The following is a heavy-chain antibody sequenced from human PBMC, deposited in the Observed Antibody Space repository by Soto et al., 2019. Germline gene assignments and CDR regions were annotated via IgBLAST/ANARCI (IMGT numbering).Heavy chain of an antibody. D-gene: IGHD4-17*01. CDR1: GGSILNGGHY. CDR2: IFFSGNT. CDR3: ARDNYGGKLAF. V-gene: IGHV4-31*03. Sequence: QVQLQESGPGLLKPSQTLSLTCTVAGGSILNGGHYWTWIRQHPGKGLEWIGRIFFSGNTHYNPALKSRLTFSLDTAKNQFSLKLTSVNAADTAIYYCARDNYGGKLAFWGPGTLVTVSS. J-gene: IGHJ4*02.